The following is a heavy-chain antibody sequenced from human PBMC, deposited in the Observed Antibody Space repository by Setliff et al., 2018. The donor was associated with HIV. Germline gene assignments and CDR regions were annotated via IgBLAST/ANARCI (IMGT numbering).Heavy chain of an antibody. J-gene: IGHJ4*02. CDR1: GGSIRSYY. Sequence: ETLSLTCSVTGGSIRSYYWSWIRQSPGKGLEWVSSISSSNSYKHYADSVKGRFTISRDNAKNSLYLQMNSLRVEDTAVYYCARDEDGYNHFDFWGQGTLVTVSS. CDR2: ISSSNSYK. CDR3: ARDEDGYNHFDF. V-gene: IGHV3-21*01. D-gene: IGHD5-12*01.